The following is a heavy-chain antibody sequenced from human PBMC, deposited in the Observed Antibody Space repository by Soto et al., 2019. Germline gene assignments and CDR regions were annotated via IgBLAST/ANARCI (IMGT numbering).Heavy chain of an antibody. V-gene: IGHV3-64D*06. CDR1: GFTFSSYA. CDR3: VKDQADDSSGYRILTTFDY. CDR2: ISSNGGST. Sequence: QPGGSLRLSCSASGFTFSSYAMHWVRQAPGKGLEYVSAISSNGGSTYYADSVKGRFTISRDNSKNTLYLQMSSLRAEDTAVYYCVKDQADDSSGYRILTTFDYWGQGTLVTVSS. D-gene: IGHD3-22*01. J-gene: IGHJ4*02.